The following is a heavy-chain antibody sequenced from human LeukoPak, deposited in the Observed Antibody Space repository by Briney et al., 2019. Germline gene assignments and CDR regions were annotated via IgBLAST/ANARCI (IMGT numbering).Heavy chain of an antibody. Sequence: GGSLRFSCAASGFTFSNYGMHWVRQAPGKGLKWVAFIQYDGSNKDYEDSVKGRFTISRGNSRNTLYLQMNSLRAEDTAVYYCAKDSHSYCTGASCYSHGRGFDYWGQGILVTVSS. D-gene: IGHD2-15*01. V-gene: IGHV3-30*02. CDR2: IQYDGSNK. CDR3: AKDSHSYCTGASCYSHGRGFDY. J-gene: IGHJ4*02. CDR1: GFTFSNYG.